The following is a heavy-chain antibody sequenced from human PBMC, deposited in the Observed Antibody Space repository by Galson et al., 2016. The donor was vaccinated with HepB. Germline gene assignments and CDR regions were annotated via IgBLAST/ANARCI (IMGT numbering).Heavy chain of an antibody. V-gene: IGHV3-23*01. D-gene: IGHD3-22*01. CDR2: ITGSGGTT. Sequence: SLRLSCAASGFSFSTSGMSWVRQTPGRGLEWVSGITGSGGTTHYADSVKGRFTISRDSAKNSLYLQMNSLRDEDTAVYYCARVGPEDYDSSGLDYWGQGTLVTVSS. CDR3: ARVGPEDYDSSGLDY. CDR1: GFSFSTSG. J-gene: IGHJ4*02.